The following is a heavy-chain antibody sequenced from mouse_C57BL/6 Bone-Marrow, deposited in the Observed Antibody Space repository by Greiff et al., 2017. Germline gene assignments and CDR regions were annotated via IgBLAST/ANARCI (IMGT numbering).Heavy chain of an antibody. CDR2: IGYDGSN. Sequence: DVQLQESGPGLVKPAQSLSLTCSVTGYSITSCYYWNWIRQFPGNKLEWLGYIGYDGSNNYNPSLKNRISITRATSKNQFFLKLNSVTTEDTATYYCARDPRMDYWGQGTSVTVSS. V-gene: IGHV3-6*01. CDR1: GYSITSCYY. CDR3: ARDPRMDY. J-gene: IGHJ4*01.